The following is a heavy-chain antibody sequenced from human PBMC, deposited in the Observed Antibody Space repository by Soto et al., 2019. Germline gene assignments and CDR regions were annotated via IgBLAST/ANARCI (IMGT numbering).Heavy chain of an antibody. CDR3: ARAHYYYGMDV. J-gene: IGHJ6*01. CDR1: GGSISSGGYS. V-gene: IGHV4-30-2*01. Sequence: SETLSLTCGVPGGSISSGGYSWNWIRQPPGKGLEWIGYIYQSGSSYYNPSLKSRVTISIDRSKNQFSPKLSSVTAADTAMYYCARAHYYYGMDVWGQGTTVTVSS. CDR2: IYQSGSS.